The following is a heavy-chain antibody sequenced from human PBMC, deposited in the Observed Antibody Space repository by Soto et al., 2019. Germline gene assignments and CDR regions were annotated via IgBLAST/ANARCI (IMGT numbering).Heavy chain of an antibody. CDR2: IYYSGST. J-gene: IGHJ5*02. CDR3: AREFFGAGTWFDP. V-gene: IGHV4-59*01. Sequence: PPGKGLEWIGYIYYSGSTNYNPSLKSRVTISVDTSKNQFSLKLSSVTAADTAVYYCAREFFGAGTWFDPRGQGTLVSVSS. D-gene: IGHD3-3*01.